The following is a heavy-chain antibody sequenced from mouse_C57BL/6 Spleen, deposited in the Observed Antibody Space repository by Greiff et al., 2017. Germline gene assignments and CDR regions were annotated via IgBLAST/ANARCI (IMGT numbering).Heavy chain of an antibody. V-gene: IGHV3-1*01. CDR2: ISYSGST. CDR1: GYSITSGYD. D-gene: IGHD4-1*01. Sequence: EVQLVESGPGLVKPSQSLSLTCTVTGYSITSGYDWHWIRHFPGNKLEWMGYISYSGSTNYNPSLKSRISITHDTSKNHFSLKLNSVTTEDPATYYCARGELGRCAYWGQGTLLTVSA. J-gene: IGHJ3*01. CDR3: ARGELGRCAY.